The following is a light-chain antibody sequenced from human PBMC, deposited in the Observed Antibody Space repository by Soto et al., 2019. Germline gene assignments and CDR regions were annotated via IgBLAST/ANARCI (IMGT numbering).Light chain of an antibody. V-gene: IGLV2-23*01. Sequence: SALTQPASVSGSPGQSITISCTGTSSDVGSYNLVSWYQQHPGKAPKLMIYEGSKRPSGVSNRFSGSKSGNTASLTISGLQAEDEADYYCCSYAGSSTYKVFGGGTKLTVL. CDR3: CSYAGSSTYKV. CDR2: EGS. J-gene: IGLJ2*01. CDR1: SSDVGSYNL.